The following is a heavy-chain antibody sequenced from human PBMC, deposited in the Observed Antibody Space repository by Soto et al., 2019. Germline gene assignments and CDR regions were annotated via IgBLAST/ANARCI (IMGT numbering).Heavy chain of an antibody. CDR3: ARGGAPIDS. V-gene: IGHV1-18*01. D-gene: IGHD3-16*01. Sequence: QVHLVQSGAEVKKPGASVKVSCTASGYTFTNFGIIWVRQAPGQGLEWMGWISAYKGTTNSAQKFQGRVTMTTDTATSTAYMELSSLRSDDTAVSYCARGGAPIDSWGQGTLVTVSS. CDR2: ISAYKGTT. J-gene: IGHJ4*02. CDR1: GYTFTNFG.